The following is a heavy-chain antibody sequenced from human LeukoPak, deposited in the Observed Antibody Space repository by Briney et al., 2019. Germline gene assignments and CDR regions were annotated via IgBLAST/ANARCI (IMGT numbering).Heavy chain of an antibody. J-gene: IGHJ4*02. D-gene: IGHD5-24*01. Sequence: ASVKVSCKASGYIFISYYIHWVRQAPGQGLEWMGVINPSDGSTNYAQKFQGRVTMTRDTSTTTVYLELSGLRSEDTAVYYCASDVAREFDYWGQGTLVTVSS. CDR2: INPSDGST. CDR1: GYIFISYY. V-gene: IGHV1-46*01. CDR3: ASDVAREFDY.